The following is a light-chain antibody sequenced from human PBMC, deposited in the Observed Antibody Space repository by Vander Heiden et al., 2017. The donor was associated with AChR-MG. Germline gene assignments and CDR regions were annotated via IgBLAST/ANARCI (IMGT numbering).Light chain of an antibody. CDR3: QQRDSTPCT. CDR2: AAS. Sequence: DIQMTQPPSSLSASVGDRVTITCRASQSISSYLNWYQQKPGKAPKLLIYAASSLQSGVPSRFSGSGSGTDFTLTISRLQPEDFATYYCQQRDSTPCTFGQGTKLDIK. V-gene: IGKV1-39*01. J-gene: IGKJ2*02. CDR1: QSISSY.